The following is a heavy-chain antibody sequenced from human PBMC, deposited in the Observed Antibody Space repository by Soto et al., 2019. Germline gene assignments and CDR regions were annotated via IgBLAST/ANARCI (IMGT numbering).Heavy chain of an antibody. CDR3: ARQGSGRSYYYYYMDV. CDR1: GGTFSSYA. D-gene: IGHD3-10*01. Sequence: SVKVSCKASGGTFSSYAISWVRQAPGQGLEWMGGIIPIFGTANYAQKFQGRVTITADESTSTAYMELSSLRSEDTAVYYCARQGSGRSYYYYYMDVWGKGTTVTVSS. J-gene: IGHJ6*03. CDR2: IIPIFGTA. V-gene: IGHV1-69*13.